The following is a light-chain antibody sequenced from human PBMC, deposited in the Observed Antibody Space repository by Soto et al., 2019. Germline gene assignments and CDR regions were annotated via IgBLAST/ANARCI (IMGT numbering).Light chain of an antibody. V-gene: IGLV4-69*01. CDR2: LNSDGSH. CDR3: QTWGTGIAV. J-gene: IGLJ7*01. Sequence: QSVLTQSPSASASLGASVKLTCTLSSGHSSYAIAWHQQQPEKGPRYLMKLNSDGSHSKGDGIPDRFSGSSSGAERYLTISGRQSEDEADYYCQTWGTGIAVFGGGTQLTVL. CDR1: SGHSSYA.